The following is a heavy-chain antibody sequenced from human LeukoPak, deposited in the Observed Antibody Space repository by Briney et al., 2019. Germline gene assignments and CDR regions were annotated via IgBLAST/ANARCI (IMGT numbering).Heavy chain of an antibody. D-gene: IGHD2-2*01. J-gene: IGHJ5*02. CDR3: ARGPYIVVVPAANSWFDP. V-gene: IGHV4-61*02. CDR2: IYTSGNT. Sequence: SETLSLXCTVSGGSISSGSYYWSWIRQPAGKGLEWIGRIYTSGNTNYNPSLKSRVTISVDTSKNQFSLKLSSVTAADTAVYYCARGPYIVVVPAANSWFDPWGQGTLVTVSS. CDR1: GGSISSGSYY.